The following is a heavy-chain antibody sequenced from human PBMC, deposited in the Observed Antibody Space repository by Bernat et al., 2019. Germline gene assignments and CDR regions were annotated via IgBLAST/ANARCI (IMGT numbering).Heavy chain of an antibody. V-gene: IGHV3-7*01. J-gene: IGHJ3*02. Sequence: EVQLVESGGGLVQPGGSLRLSCAASGFTFSSYWMSWVRQAPGKGLEWVANIKQDGREKYYVDSVKGRFTISRDNAKNSLYLQMNSLRAEDTAVYYCARNQWLVRDAFDIWGQGKMVTVSS. CDR1: GFTFSSYW. CDR3: ARNQWLVRDAFDI. D-gene: IGHD6-19*01. CDR2: IKQDGREK.